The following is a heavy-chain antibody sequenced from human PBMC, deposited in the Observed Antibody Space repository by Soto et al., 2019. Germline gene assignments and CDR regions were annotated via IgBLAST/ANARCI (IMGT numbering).Heavy chain of an antibody. Sequence: QVQLVESGGGVVQPGRSLRLCCAASRFTFSSYAMHWVRQAPGKGLEWVAVISYDGSNKYYADSVKGRFTISRDNSKNTLYLQMNSLRAEDTAVYYCASHPWFDPWGQGTLVTVSS. CDR1: RFTFSSYA. J-gene: IGHJ5*02. CDR3: ASHPWFDP. CDR2: ISYDGSNK. V-gene: IGHV3-30-3*01.